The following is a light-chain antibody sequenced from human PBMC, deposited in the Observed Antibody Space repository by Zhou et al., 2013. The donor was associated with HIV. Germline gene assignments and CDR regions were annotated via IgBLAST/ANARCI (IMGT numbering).Light chain of an antibody. CDR3: QQYGSSPIT. CDR1: QTVTNRY. Sequence: EIVLTQSPGTLSLSPGERATLSCRASQTVTNRYLAWFQQKHGQAPRLLIFDASSRATGIPDRFSGSGSGTDFTLTISRLEPEDFAVYYCQQYGSSPITFGQGTRLEI. CDR2: DAS. V-gene: IGKV3-20*01. J-gene: IGKJ5*01.